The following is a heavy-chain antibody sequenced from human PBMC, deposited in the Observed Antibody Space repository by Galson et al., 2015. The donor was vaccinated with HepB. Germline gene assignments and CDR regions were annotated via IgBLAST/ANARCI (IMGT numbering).Heavy chain of an antibody. D-gene: IGHD5-24*01. V-gene: IGHV3-48*03. Sequence: SLRLSCAASGFDFNNYEMSWVRQAPGKGPEWISNISSSGSGVFYADSVKGRFTISRDNAKKSLFLQMNTMRAEDTAVYYCAKDMRDGYPLEFDYWGQGTLVIVSS. CDR2: ISSSGSGV. CDR1: GFDFNNYE. J-gene: IGHJ4*02. CDR3: AKDMRDGYPLEFDY.